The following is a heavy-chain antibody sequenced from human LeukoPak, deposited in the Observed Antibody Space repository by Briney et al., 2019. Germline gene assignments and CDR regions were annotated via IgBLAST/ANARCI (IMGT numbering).Heavy chain of an antibody. D-gene: IGHD1-7*01. CDR1: GYTFTSYD. CDR2: MNPNSGNT. CDR3: ASTDSITGTTSSWFDP. V-gene: IGHV1-8*01. J-gene: IGHJ5*02. Sequence: ASVKVSCKASGYTFTSYDINWVRQAPGQGLEWMGWMNPNSGNTGYAQKFQGRVTMTRNTSISTAYMELSSLRSEDTAVYYCASTDSITGTTSSWFDPCGQGTLVTVSS.